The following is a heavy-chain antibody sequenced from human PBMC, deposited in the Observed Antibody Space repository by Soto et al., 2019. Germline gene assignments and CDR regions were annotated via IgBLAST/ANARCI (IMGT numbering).Heavy chain of an antibody. CDR2: IIPIFPTP. J-gene: IGHJ4*02. CDR3: ARGSYYYDSSGYYEY. V-gene: IGHV1-69*13. Sequence: GASVKVSCKASGYTFTSYGISWVRQAPGQGLEWMGGIIPIFPTPDYAQKFQGRVTITADESTSTAYMELTSLRSEDTAVYYCARGSYYYDSSGYYEYWGQGTLVTVSS. D-gene: IGHD3-22*01. CDR1: GYTFTSYG.